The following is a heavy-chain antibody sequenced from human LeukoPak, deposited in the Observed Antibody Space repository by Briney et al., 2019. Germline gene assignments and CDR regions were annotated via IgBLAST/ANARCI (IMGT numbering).Heavy chain of an antibody. Sequence: PSETLSLTCTVSGGSISSYYWSWIRQPAGKGLEWIGRIYTSGSTNYNPSLKSRVTMPVDTSKNQFSLKLSSVTAADTAVYYCAITYYDFWSGYFEYMDVWGKGTTVTVSS. CDR1: GGSISSYY. CDR2: IYTSGST. J-gene: IGHJ6*03. CDR3: AITYYDFWSGYFEYMDV. D-gene: IGHD3-3*01. V-gene: IGHV4-4*07.